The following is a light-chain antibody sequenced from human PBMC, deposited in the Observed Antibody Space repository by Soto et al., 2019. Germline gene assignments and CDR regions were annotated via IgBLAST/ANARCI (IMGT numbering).Light chain of an antibody. V-gene: IGKV3-11*01. CDR1: QSISTY. CDR2: AAS. J-gene: IGKJ2*01. CDR3: QQSGDVHPT. Sequence: DILLTQSPSTQSLSPGERVTLPCRASQSISTYLTWYQQKLGKAPTLLIYAASTWPTGIPSRFSGSGSGTDFTLTISSLEPEDFAAYYCQQSGDVHPTFGQGTKLEIK.